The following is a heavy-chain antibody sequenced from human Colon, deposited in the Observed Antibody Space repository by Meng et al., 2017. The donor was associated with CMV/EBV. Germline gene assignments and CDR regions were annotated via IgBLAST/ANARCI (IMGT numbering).Heavy chain of an antibody. CDR1: KGTFTSYP. CDR3: ARVICGGDCYLDY. J-gene: IGHJ4*02. Sequence: QVQLGQAGAEGKKPGSSVKVSCKASKGTFTSYPMSWVRQGPGQGFEWVGGIITISGTTDYAQKFQGRVTITADESTSTAYMKLSNLRSEDTAIYYCARVICGGDCYLDYWGRGTLVTVSS. D-gene: IGHD2-21*02. CDR2: IITISGTT. V-gene: IGHV1-69*12.